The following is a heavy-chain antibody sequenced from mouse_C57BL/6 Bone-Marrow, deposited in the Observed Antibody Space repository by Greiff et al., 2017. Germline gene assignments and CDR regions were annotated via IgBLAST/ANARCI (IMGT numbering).Heavy chain of an antibody. J-gene: IGHJ4*01. Sequence: VQLHQPWAALVKPGASVKVSCKASGYTFTSYWMHWVKQRPGQGLAWIGRIHPSDRDTNSNQQFKGTATLTVDKSSSTAYMQLSSLTSEYSAFYYCAITYYYGSSIYYSMDYWGQGTSVTVAS. D-gene: IGHD1-1*01. V-gene: IGHV1-74*01. CDR1: GYTFTSYW. CDR2: IHPSDRDT. CDR3: AITYYYGSSIYYSMDY.